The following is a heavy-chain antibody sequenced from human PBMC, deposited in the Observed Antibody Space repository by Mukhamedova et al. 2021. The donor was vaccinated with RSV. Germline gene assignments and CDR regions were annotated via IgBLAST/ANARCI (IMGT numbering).Heavy chain of an antibody. V-gene: IGHV4-59*01. Sequence: SSYYWSWIRQPPGKGLEWIGYIYYSGSTNYNPSLKSRVTISVDTSKNQFSLKLSSVTAADTAVYYCSAGSTPNWRFLEWSSYYYYG. J-gene: IGHJ6*01. CDR1: SSYY. D-gene: IGHD3-3*01. CDR3: SAGSTPNWRFLEWSSYYYYG. CDR2: IYYSGST.